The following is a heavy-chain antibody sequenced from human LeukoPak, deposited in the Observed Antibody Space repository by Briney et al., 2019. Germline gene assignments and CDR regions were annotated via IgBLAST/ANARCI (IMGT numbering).Heavy chain of an antibody. D-gene: IGHD3-10*01. CDR2: IHFSGTT. J-gene: IGHJ4*02. V-gene: IGHV4-39*01. CDR3: ARFRGVVSSSLLDF. CDR1: GDSISSSGYY. Sequence: SDTLSLTCTVSGDSISSSGYYWGWIRQPPGKGLEWIGIIHFSGTTYYNPSLKSRVTISVDTSKNQFSLKVTSVTAADTAVYYCARFRGVVSSSLLDFWGQGTLVTVSS.